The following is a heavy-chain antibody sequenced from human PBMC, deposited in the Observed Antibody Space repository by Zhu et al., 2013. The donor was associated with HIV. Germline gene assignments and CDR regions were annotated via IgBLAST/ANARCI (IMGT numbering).Heavy chain of an antibody. J-gene: IGHJ3*02. CDR2: IYYSGST. D-gene: IGHD4-17*01. Sequence: QVQLQESGPGLVKPSETLSLTCTVSGGSISSYYWSWIRQPPGKGLEWIGYIYYSGSTNYNPSLKSRVTISVDTSKNQFSLKLSSVTAADTAVYYCARGNYGDYVGGAFDIWGQGTMVTVSS. V-gene: IGHV4-59*01. CDR1: GGSISSYY. CDR3: ARGNYGDYVGGAFDI.